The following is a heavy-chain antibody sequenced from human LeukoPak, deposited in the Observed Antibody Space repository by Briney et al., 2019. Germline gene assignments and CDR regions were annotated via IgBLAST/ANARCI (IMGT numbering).Heavy chain of an antibody. Sequence: PGGSLRLSCAASGFTFSSYAMSWVRQAPGKGLEWVSAISGSGGGTYYADSVKGRFTISGDNSKNTLYLQMNSLRAEDTAVYYCARVDTSSGYDYRGGGLDYWGQGTPVTVSS. CDR1: GFTFSSYA. D-gene: IGHD5-12*01. CDR3: ARVDTSSGYDYRGGGLDY. CDR2: ISGSGGGT. V-gene: IGHV3-23*01. J-gene: IGHJ4*02.